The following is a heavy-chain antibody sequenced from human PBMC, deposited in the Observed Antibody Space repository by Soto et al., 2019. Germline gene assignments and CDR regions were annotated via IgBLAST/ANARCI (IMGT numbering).Heavy chain of an antibody. D-gene: IGHD2-15*01. CDR1: GFTFSSYA. V-gene: IGHV3-23*01. CDR3: ATRIYSSGGSCHKGLYYYYGMDV. CDR2: ISGSGGST. J-gene: IGHJ6*02. Sequence: GGSLRLSCAASGFTFSSYAMSWVRQAPGKGLEWVSAISGSGGSTYYADSVKGRFTISRDNSKNTLYLQMNSLRAEDTAVYYCATRIYSSGGSCHKGLYYYYGMDVWGQGTTVTVSS.